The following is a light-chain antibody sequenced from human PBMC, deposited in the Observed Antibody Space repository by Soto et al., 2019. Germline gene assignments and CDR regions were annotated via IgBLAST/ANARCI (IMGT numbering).Light chain of an antibody. CDR1: SGHSSYI. J-gene: IGLJ3*02. CDR2: LEGSGSY. Sequence: QLVLTQSSSASASLGSSVKLTCTLSSGHSSYIIAWHQQQPGKAPRYLMKLEGSGSYNKGSGVPDRFSGSSSGADRYLTISHLHFEDEPHYYCDTWDSNTHTVFGGGTKLTVL. V-gene: IGLV4-60*02. CDR3: DTWDSNTHTV.